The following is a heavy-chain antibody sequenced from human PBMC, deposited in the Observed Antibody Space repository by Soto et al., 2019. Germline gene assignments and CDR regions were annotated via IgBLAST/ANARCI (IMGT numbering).Heavy chain of an antibody. J-gene: IGHJ5*02. Sequence: QVQLVQSGAEVKKPGSSVKVSCKASGGTFSSYAISWVRQAPGQGLEWMGGIIPIFGTANYAQKFQGRVTITADESTSTAYMELSSLRSEDTAVYYCATTDICLVAATRVNWFDPWGQGTLVTVSS. CDR3: ATTDICLVAATRVNWFDP. V-gene: IGHV1-69*12. D-gene: IGHD2-15*01. CDR1: GGTFSSYA. CDR2: IIPIFGTA.